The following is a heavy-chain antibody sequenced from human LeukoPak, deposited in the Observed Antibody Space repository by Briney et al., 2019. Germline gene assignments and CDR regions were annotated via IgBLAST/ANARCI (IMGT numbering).Heavy chain of an antibody. J-gene: IGHJ3*01. V-gene: IGHV1-2*02. CDR1: GYTFTDYY. CDR3: MRDPGTTNTAFDL. Sequence: GASVKVSCKASGYTFTDYYMHWVRQAPGQGLQWMGWINPNSGGTNYAQKFQGRVTMTRDTSINTAYMDLNWLTSDDTAVYYCMRDPGTTNTAFDLLGQGTMVTVSS. D-gene: IGHD4-11*01. CDR2: INPNSGGT.